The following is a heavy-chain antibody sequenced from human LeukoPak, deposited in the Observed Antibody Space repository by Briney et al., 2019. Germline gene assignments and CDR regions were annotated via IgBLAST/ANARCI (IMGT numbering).Heavy chain of an antibody. J-gene: IGHJ5*02. CDR3: ARDGRGQLERWGNWFDP. CDR1: GFTFSSYA. D-gene: IGHD1-1*01. V-gene: IGHV3-30*04. CDR2: ISYDGSNK. Sequence: PGGSLRLSCAASGFTFSSYAMHWVRQAPGKGLEWVAVISYDGSNKYYADSVKGRFTISRDNSKNTLYLQMNSLRAEDTAVHYCARDGRGQLERWGNWFDPWGQGTLVTVSS.